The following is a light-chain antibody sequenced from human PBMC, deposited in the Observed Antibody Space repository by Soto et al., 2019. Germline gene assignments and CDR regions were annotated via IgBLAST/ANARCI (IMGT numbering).Light chain of an antibody. CDR3: TSFTSSSTQV. CDR1: SGDVDAFDY. J-gene: IGLJ1*01. CDR2: EVS. V-gene: IGLV2-14*01. Sequence: QSALTQPASVSGSPGQSITISCTGTSGDVDAFDYVSWYQQHPGKAPKLMIFEVSDRPSGVSDRFSGSKSGSTASLTISGLQAEDEADYFCTSFTSSSTQVFGPGTKVTVL.